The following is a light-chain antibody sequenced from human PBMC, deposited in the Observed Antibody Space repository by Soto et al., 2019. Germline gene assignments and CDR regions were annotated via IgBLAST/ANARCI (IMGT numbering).Light chain of an antibody. V-gene: IGKV1-5*03. CDR2: KAS. J-gene: IGKJ1*01. CDR3: QQYYSYPPWT. Sequence: IQMTQSASTLSVSLGDRVTITCRASQTISIWFAWYQQKPGKAPNLLIYKASTLKSGVPSRFSGSGSRTDFTLPISCLQSEDFATYYCQQYYSYPPWTFGQGTKVDI. CDR1: QTISIW.